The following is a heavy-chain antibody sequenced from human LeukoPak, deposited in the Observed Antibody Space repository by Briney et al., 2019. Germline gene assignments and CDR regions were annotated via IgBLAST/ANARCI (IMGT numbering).Heavy chain of an antibody. CDR3: AREGGDILTPGGSAAFDI. V-gene: IGHV4-59*01. D-gene: IGHD3-9*01. Sequence: SETLSFTCTVSGGSISSYYWSWIRQPPGKGLEWIGYIYYSGSTNYNPSLKSRVTISVDTSKNQFSLKLSSVTAADTAVYYCAREGGDILTPGGSAAFDIWGQGTMVTVSS. J-gene: IGHJ3*02. CDR1: GGSISSYY. CDR2: IYYSGST.